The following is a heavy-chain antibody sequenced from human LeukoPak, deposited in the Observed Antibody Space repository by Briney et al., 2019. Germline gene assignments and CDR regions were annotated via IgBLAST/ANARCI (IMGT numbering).Heavy chain of an antibody. Sequence: GGSLRLSCAASGFTFSSYWMSWVRQAPGKGLEWVTNIKQDGSEKYYVDSVKGRFTISRDNAKNSLYLQMNSLRAEDTAVYYCACEMITFGGVIVHDAFDIWGQGTMVTVSS. D-gene: IGHD3-16*02. J-gene: IGHJ3*02. CDR2: IKQDGSEK. V-gene: IGHV3-7*01. CDR3: ACEMITFGGVIVHDAFDI. CDR1: GFTFSSYW.